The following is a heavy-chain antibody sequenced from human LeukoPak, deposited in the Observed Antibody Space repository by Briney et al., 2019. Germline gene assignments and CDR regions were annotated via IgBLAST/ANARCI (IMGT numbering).Heavy chain of an antibody. J-gene: IGHJ4*02. CDR1: GFTFSSYG. CDR3: AKDPPYSYGSGSYWPD. Sequence: GGSLRLSCAASGFTFSSYGMSWVRQAPGKGLEWVSAISGSGGSTYYADSVKGRFTISRDNSKNTLYLQMNSLRAEDTAVYYCAKDPPYSYGSGSYWPDWGQGTLVTVSS. CDR2: ISGSGGST. V-gene: IGHV3-23*01. D-gene: IGHD3-10*01.